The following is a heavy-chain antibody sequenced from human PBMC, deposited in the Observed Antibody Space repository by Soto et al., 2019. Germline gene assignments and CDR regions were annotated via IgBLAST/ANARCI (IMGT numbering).Heavy chain of an antibody. V-gene: IGHV1-2*04. J-gene: IGHJ4*02. D-gene: IGHD3-3*01. CDR2: INPNSGGT. CDR3: ARGLIGRSPYYDFWSGYYAGSYYFDY. CDR1: GYTFTGYY. Sequence: ASVKVSCKASGYTFTGYYMHWVRQDNGQGLEWMGWINPNSGGTNYAQKFQGWVTMTRDTSISTAYMELSRLRSDDTAVYYCARGLIGRSPYYDFWSGYYAGSYYFDYWGQGTLVTVSS.